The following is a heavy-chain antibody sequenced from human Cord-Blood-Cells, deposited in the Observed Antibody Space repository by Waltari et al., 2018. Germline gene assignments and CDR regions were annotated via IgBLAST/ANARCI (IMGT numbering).Heavy chain of an antibody. D-gene: IGHD3-22*01. CDR1: GSTFSSHA. CDR2: IIPIFGTA. J-gene: IGHJ6*02. CDR3: ASHYDSSGYYYYYGMDV. V-gene: IGHV1-69*01. Sequence: QVQLVQSGAEVKKPGRSVKVSCKVSGSTFSSHAISWGRQPPGQGLEWMGGIIPIFGTANYAQKFQGRVTITADESTSTAYMELSSLRSEDTAVYYCASHYDSSGYYYYYGMDVWGQGTMVTVSS.